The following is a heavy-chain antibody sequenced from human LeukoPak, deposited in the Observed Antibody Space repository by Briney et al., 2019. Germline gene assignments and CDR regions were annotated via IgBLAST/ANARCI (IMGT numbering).Heavy chain of an antibody. CDR2: IYYSGST. V-gene: IGHV4-59*01. CDR3: ARGLAVTTGFIDY. D-gene: IGHD2-21*02. CDR1: GGSISSYY. Sequence: SETLSLTCTVSGGSISSYYWSWIRQPPGKGLEWVGYIYYSGSTNYNPSLKSRVTISVDTSKNQFSLKLSSVTAADTAVYYCARGLAVTTGFIDYWGQGTLVTVSS. J-gene: IGHJ4*02.